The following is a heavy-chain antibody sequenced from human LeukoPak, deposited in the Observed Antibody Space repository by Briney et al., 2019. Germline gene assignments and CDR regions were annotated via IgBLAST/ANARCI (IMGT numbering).Heavy chain of an antibody. D-gene: IGHD3-22*01. Sequence: PGGSLRLSCAASGFTFDDYGMSWVRQAPGKGLEWVSSINWNGDSTGYADSVKGRFTISRDNAKNSLYLQMNSLRAEDTALYYCARDSSVTYYYDSSGYHLPHWFDPWGQGTLVTVSS. J-gene: IGHJ5*02. CDR2: INWNGDST. CDR1: GFTFDDYG. CDR3: ARDSSVTYYYDSSGYHLPHWFDP. V-gene: IGHV3-20*04.